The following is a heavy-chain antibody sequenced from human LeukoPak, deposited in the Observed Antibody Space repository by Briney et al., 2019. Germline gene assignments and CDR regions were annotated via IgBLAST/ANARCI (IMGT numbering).Heavy chain of an antibody. D-gene: IGHD3-9*01. Sequence: GGSLRLSCAASGFTFSSYGMHWVRQAPGKGLEWVAVISYDGTNEYYADSVKGRFTISRDNSKNTLYLQMNSLRPEDTAVYYCAKRGELGLTGYFYFDYWGQGTLVTVSS. CDR3: AKRGELGLTGYFYFDY. V-gene: IGHV3-30*18. CDR2: ISYDGTNE. J-gene: IGHJ4*02. CDR1: GFTFSSYG.